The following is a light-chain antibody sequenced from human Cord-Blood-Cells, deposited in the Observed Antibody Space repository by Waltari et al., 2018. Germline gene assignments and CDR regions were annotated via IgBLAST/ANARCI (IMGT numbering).Light chain of an antibody. J-gene: IGKJ4*01. Sequence: DIVMTQSPDSLAVSLGERATINCKSSQSVLYSSNNKNYLAWYQQKPGQPPKLLIYWASTRESWVPDRFSGSGSGTDFTLTISSLPAEDVAVYYCQQYYSTPLTFGGGTKVEIK. CDR2: WAS. V-gene: IGKV4-1*01. CDR3: QQYYSTPLT. CDR1: QSVLYSSNNKNY.